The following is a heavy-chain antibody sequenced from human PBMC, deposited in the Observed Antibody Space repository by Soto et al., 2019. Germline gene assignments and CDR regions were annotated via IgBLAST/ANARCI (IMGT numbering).Heavy chain of an antibody. CDR2: INHTGGT. J-gene: IGHJ5*02. V-gene: IGHV4-34*01. CDR1: GGSVNGYY. Sequence: SLTCAVYGGSVNGYYWNWIRQPPGKGLEWIGEINHTGGTHYTPSLKSRATMSVDTSKNQFSLRLSSVTAADTAIYYCATRTTVFGLLIPPFDPWCQGTQGTVSS. CDR3: ATRTTVFGLLIPPFDP. D-gene: IGHD3-3*01.